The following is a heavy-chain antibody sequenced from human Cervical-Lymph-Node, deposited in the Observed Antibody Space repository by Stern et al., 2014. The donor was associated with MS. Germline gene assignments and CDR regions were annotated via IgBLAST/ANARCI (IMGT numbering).Heavy chain of an antibody. CDR2: IYWDDDK. CDR3: AHRGVTEVGAKYFDY. Sequence: QITLKESGPTLVKPTQTLTLTCTVSGVSLSSSGVGVGWIRQPPGKALEWLALIYWDDDKRYSPSLRNRLTITQDTSRNQVVLRMTNVDPADTATYYCAHRGVTEVGAKYFDYWGQGTLVTVSS. J-gene: IGHJ4*02. CDR1: GVSLSSSGVG. V-gene: IGHV2-5*02. D-gene: IGHD4/OR15-4a*01.